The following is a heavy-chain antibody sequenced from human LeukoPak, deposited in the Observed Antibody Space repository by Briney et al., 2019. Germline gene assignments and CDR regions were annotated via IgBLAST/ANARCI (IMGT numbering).Heavy chain of an antibody. CDR3: ARETHPHIVATLVGHYYYMDV. J-gene: IGHJ6*03. Sequence: ASVKVSCKASGYTFTSYYMHWVRQAPGQGLEWMGLINPSGSSTSYAQKFQGRLSLTRDMSTSTDYMELSSLRSEDTAVYYCARETHPHIVATLVGHYYYMDVWGKGTTVTVSS. D-gene: IGHD5-12*01. CDR2: INPSGSST. V-gene: IGHV1-46*01. CDR1: GYTFTSYY.